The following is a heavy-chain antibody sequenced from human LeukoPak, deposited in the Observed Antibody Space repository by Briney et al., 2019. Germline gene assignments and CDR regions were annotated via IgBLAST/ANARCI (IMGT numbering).Heavy chain of an antibody. CDR3: ARQGYCTSISCPREFDY. CDR2: IYPGDSDT. CDR1: GYSFTNCW. D-gene: IGHD2-2*01. Sequence: GESLKISCEGSGYSFTNCWIAWVRQMPGQGLEWMGVIYPGDSDTRYSPSFRGQVTISADKTINTAYLQWTSLKASDSAMYYCARQGYCTSISCPREFDYWGQGALVTVSS. V-gene: IGHV5-51*01. J-gene: IGHJ4*02.